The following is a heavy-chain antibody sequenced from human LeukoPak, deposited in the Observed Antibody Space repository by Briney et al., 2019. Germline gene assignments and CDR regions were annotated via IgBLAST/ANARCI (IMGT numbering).Heavy chain of an antibody. D-gene: IGHD1-1*01. CDR2: IYYSGST. J-gene: IGHJ4*02. Sequence: PPQTLSLTCTVSGGSISSGGYYWSWIRQHPGRGLEWIGYIYYSGSTYYNPSLKSRVTISVDTSKNQFSLKLSSVTAADTAVYYCAGETTSVGDFDYWGQGTLVTVSS. CDR3: AGETTSVGDFDY. V-gene: IGHV4-31*03. CDR1: GGSISSGGYY.